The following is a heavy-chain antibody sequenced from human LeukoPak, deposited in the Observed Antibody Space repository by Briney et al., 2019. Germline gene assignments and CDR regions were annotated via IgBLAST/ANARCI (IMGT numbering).Heavy chain of an antibody. Sequence: SQTLSLTCAVSGGSIGSGAYSWNWIRQPPGKGLEWIGSVYYSGSTYYNPSLKSRVTISVDTSKNQFSLKLNSVTATDTAVYYCARHYGPWGQGTLVTVSS. CDR3: ARHYGP. CDR2: VYYSGST. D-gene: IGHD3-10*01. V-gene: IGHV4-30-2*03. CDR1: GGSIGSGAYS. J-gene: IGHJ4*02.